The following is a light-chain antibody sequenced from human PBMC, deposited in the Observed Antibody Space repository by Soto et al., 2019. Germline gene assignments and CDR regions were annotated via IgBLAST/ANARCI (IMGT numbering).Light chain of an antibody. J-gene: IGKJ1*01. CDR2: GAS. V-gene: IGKV3-15*01. CDR3: QLYNDWPQT. CDR1: QSVSSN. Sequence: EIVMTQSPGTLSLSPGERATLSCRASQSVSSNLAWYQQIPGQAPRLLIYGASTRATGIPARFSGRGSGTEFTLAISSLQSEDFAVYYCQLYNDWPQTFGLGTKVEIK.